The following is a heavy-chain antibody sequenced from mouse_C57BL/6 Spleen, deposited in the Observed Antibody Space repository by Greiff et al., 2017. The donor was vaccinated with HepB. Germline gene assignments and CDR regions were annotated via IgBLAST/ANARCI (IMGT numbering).Heavy chain of an antibody. J-gene: IGHJ1*03. Sequence: QVQLQQSGAELVKPGASVKLSCKASGYTFTEYTIHWVKQRSGQGLEWIGWFYPGSGSIKYNEKFKDKATLTADKSSSTVYMELSRLTSEDSAVYFCARHEDPYYYGSRSYWYFDVWGTGTTVTVSS. V-gene: IGHV1-62-2*01. CDR3: ARHEDPYYYGSRSYWYFDV. CDR2: FYPGSGSI. CDR1: GYTFTEYT. D-gene: IGHD1-1*01.